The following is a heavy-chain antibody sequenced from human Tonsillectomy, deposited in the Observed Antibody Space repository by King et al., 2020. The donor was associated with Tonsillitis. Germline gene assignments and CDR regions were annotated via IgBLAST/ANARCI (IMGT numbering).Heavy chain of an antibody. V-gene: IGHV3-21*01. CDR1: GFTFRNYD. J-gene: IGHJ3*02. CDR2: INTGSTYI. Sequence: VQLVESGGGLVKPGGSLRLSCATSGFTFRNYDMNWVRQAPGRGLEWVSSINTGSTYIYYAASVKGRFTISRDNAKNSLFLELNSLRAEDTAVYFCAKDQGAGYFDTGRGAFDIWGQGTMVTVSS. CDR3: AKDQGAGYFDTGRGAFDI. D-gene: IGHD3-22*01.